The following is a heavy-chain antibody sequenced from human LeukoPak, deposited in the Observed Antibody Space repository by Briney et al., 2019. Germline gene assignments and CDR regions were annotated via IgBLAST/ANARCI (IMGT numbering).Heavy chain of an antibody. Sequence: ESSETLSLTCAVYGGSFSGYYWSWIRQPPGKGLEWIGEINRSGSTNYNPSLKSRVTISVDTSKNQFSLKLSSVTAADTAVYYCARKGYSYGRRVFDYWGQGTLVTVSS. CDR2: INRSGST. CDR1: GGSFSGYY. V-gene: IGHV4-34*01. D-gene: IGHD5-18*01. CDR3: ARKGYSYGRRVFDY. J-gene: IGHJ4*02.